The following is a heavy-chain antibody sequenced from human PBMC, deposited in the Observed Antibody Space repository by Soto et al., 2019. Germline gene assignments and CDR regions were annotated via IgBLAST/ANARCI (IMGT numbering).Heavy chain of an antibody. J-gene: IGHJ6*02. V-gene: IGHV3-23*01. CDR3: AKGPTIFGVVITFEYYYGMDV. D-gene: IGHD3-3*01. Sequence: GWSLRLSCAASGFILSSSAMSWVRQAPGKGLEWVSAISGSGSTTYYADSVKGRFTISGDNSKNTVYLQMNSLRAEDTAVYYCAKGPTIFGVVITFEYYYGMDVWGQGTTVTVSS. CDR2: ISGSGSTT. CDR1: GFILSSSA.